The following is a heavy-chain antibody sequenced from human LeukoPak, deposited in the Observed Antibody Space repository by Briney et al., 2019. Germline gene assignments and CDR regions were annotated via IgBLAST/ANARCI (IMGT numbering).Heavy chain of an antibody. D-gene: IGHD3-10*01. CDR1: GYTFTDYY. V-gene: IGHV7-4-1*02. CDR3: ARGDHYYGSGSYYMDV. CDR2: INTNTGNP. J-gene: IGHJ6*03. Sequence: ASVKVSCKASGYTFTDYYIHWVRQAPGQGLEWMGWINTNTGNPTYAQGFTGRFVFSLDTSVSTAYLQISSLKAEDTAVYYCARGDHYYGSGSYYMDVWGKGTTVTVSS.